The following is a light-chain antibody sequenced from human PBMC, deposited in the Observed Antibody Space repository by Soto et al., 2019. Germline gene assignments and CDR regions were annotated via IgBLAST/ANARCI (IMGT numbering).Light chain of an antibody. Sequence: ESVLTQSPSTLSLSRGDRTTLSCRASQSVRSCLAWYQQKPGQAPRLLIYGASSRATGIPDMFSVSGSGTDFRRTMSRLESEDFPVHSCPQFFRSTTFGGGPKV. CDR1: QSVRSC. V-gene: IGKV3-20*01. CDR2: GAS. CDR3: PQFFRSTT. J-gene: IGKJ4*01.